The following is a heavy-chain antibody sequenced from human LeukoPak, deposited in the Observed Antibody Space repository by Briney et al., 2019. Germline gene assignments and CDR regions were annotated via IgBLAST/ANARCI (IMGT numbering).Heavy chain of an antibody. J-gene: IGHJ6*03. V-gene: IGHV4-34*01. CDR1: GGSLSFYY. CDR3: ARHSRVYYYGSGSYQPYYYYYMDV. CDR2: INHSGST. Sequence: SETLSLTCGVSGGSLSFYYWSWIRQSPGKGLEWIGEINHSGSTNYNPSLKSRVTISVDTSKNQFSLKLSSVTAADTAVYYCARHSRVYYYGSGSYQPYYYYYMDVWGKGTTVTISS. D-gene: IGHD3-10*01.